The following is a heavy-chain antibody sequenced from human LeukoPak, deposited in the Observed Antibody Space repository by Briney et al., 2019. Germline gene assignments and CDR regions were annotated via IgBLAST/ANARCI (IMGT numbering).Heavy chain of an antibody. D-gene: IGHD2-21*02. Sequence: SETLSLTCTVSGGSISSGSYYWSWIRQPAGKGLEWIGRIYTSGSTNYNPSLKSRVTISVDTSKNQFSLKLSSVTAADTAVYYCARGPMTFNLWGRGTLVTVSS. CDR3: ARGPMTFNL. V-gene: IGHV4-61*02. CDR1: GGSISSGSYY. CDR2: IYTSGST. J-gene: IGHJ2*01.